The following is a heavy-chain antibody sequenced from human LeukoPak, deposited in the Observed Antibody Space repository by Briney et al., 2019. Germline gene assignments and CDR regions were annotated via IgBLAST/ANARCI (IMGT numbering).Heavy chain of an antibody. CDR1: GFTFSDYI. D-gene: IGHD2-21*01. CDR2: IRRKRNGYTT. Sequence: PGGSLRLSCAASGFTFSDYILDWVRQAPGKGLEWVGRIRRKRNGYTTEFAASVKARFTISRDDSENSLYLHMNNLRTEDTAVYCSRDGRQGDQSAFDIWGQGTMVTVSS. J-gene: IGHJ3*02. CDR3: SRDGRQGDQSAFDI. V-gene: IGHV3-72*01.